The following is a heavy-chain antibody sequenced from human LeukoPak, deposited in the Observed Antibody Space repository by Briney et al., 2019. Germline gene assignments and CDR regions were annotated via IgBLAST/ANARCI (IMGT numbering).Heavy chain of an antibody. CDR1: GGSISSGGYY. D-gene: IGHD6-13*01. J-gene: IGHJ5*02. V-gene: IGHV4-31*03. Sequence: SETLSLTCTVSGGSISSGGYYWSWLRQHPGKGLEWIGYIYYSGSTYYNPSLKSRVTISVDTSKNQFSLKLSSVTAADTAVYYCARVGQQLARYNWFDPWGQGTLVTVSS. CDR3: ARVGQQLARYNWFDP. CDR2: IYYSGST.